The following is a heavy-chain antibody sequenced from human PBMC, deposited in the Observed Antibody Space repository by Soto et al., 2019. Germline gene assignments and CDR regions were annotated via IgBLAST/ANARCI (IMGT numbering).Heavy chain of an antibody. CDR1: GFTVSSNY. J-gene: IGHJ6*02. D-gene: IGHD6-6*01. V-gene: IGHV3-53*01. Sequence: PGGSLRLSCAASGFTVSSNYMSWVRQAPGKGLEWVSVIYSGGITFYADSVKGRFTISRDNSKNTLSLQMNNLRGEDTAVYYCVRDFGSSSEGGMDVWGQGTTVTVSS. CDR2: IYSGGIT. CDR3: VRDFGSSSEGGMDV.